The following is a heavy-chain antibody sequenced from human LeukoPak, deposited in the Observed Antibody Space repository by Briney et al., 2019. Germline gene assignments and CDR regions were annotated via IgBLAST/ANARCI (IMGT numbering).Heavy chain of an antibody. Sequence: SETLSLTCTVSGGSISSGSCYWSWIRQPAGKGLEWIGRIYTSGSTNYNPSLKSRITISVDTSKNQFSLKLSSVTAADTAVYYCATYYYDSSGYYAFDIWGQGTMVTVSS. CDR3: ATYYYDSSGYYAFDI. D-gene: IGHD3-22*01. J-gene: IGHJ3*02. CDR1: GGSISSGSCY. CDR2: IYTSGST. V-gene: IGHV4-61*02.